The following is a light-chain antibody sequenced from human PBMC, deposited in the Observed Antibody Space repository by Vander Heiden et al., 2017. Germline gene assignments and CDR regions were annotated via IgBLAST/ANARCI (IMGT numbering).Light chain of an antibody. J-gene: IGKJ5*01. CDR3: QQDSNSHL. Sequence: EIVLTQSPGTLSLSPGERATLSCRASQSVSSSYLAWYQQKPGQAPRLLIYGASSRATGISDRFSGSGSGTDFTLTISRLEPEDFAVYHCQQDSNSHLFGQGTRLEIK. CDR2: GAS. V-gene: IGKV3-20*01. CDR1: QSVSSSY.